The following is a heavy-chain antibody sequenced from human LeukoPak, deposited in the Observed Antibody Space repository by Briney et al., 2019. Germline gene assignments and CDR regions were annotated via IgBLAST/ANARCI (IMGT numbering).Heavy chain of an antibody. V-gene: IGHV4-34*01. Sequence: SETLSLTCAVYGGSFSGYYWTWIRQPPGKGMEWIGEINHSGSTNYNPSLKSRVTISVDTSKHQFSLKLSSVTAADTAVYYCARWVVAADYYYYMDVWGKGTTVTVSS. CDR3: ARWVVAADYYYYMDV. D-gene: IGHD2-15*01. CDR1: GGSFSGYY. J-gene: IGHJ6*03. CDR2: INHSGST.